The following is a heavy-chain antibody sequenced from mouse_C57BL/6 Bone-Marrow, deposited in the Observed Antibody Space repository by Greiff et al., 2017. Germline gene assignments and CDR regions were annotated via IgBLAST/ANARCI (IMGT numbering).Heavy chain of an antibody. CDR3: ARGSWYYAIDD. Sequence: QVQLQQPGAELVKPGASVKLSCKASGYTFTSYWMHWVKQRPGQGLEWIGGIDPTDSYTNYNQKFKGKATLTVDTSSSTAYMQLSSLTSEDSAVYYCARGSWYYAIDDWGQGTSVTVSS. CDR2: IDPTDSYT. V-gene: IGHV1-50*01. J-gene: IGHJ4*01. CDR1: GYTFTSYW.